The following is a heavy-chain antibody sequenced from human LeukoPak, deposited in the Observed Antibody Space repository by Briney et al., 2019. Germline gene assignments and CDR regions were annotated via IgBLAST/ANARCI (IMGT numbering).Heavy chain of an antibody. CDR1: GSTFSSYV. Sequence: GGSLRLSCAASGSTFSSYVMSWVRQAPGKGLEWVSAISGGGGSTYYADSVKGRFTFSRDTSKNTLYLQMNSLRAENTALYYCAKLYNDYGDENFDYWGQGTLVTASS. V-gene: IGHV3-23*01. CDR3: AKLYNDYGDENFDY. D-gene: IGHD4-17*01. CDR2: ISGGGGST. J-gene: IGHJ4*02.